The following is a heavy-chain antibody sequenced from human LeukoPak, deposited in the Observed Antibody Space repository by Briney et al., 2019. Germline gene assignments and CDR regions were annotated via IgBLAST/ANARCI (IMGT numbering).Heavy chain of an antibody. CDR1: GFTFGDYA. J-gene: IGHJ4*02. CDR2: IRSKAYGGTT. D-gene: IGHD2-15*01. V-gene: IGHV3-49*04. Sequence: PGRSLRLSCTASGFTFGDYAMSWVRQAPGKGLEWVGFIRSKAYGGTTEYAASVKGRFIISRDDSKSIAYLQMNSLKTEDTAVYYCSRDVGHCSTGSCYSQLYWGQGTVVTVSS. CDR3: SRDVGHCSTGSCYSQLY.